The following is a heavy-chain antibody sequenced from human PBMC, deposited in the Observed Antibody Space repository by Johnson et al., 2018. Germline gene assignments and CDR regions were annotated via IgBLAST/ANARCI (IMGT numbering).Heavy chain of an antibody. CDR3: ARRIHLGSYYFDY. D-gene: IGHD5-18*01. J-gene: IGHJ4*02. CDR1: GGSISSYY. V-gene: IGHV4-59*12. Sequence: QVQLQESGPGLVKPSETLSLTCTVSGGSISSYYWSWIRQTPGKGLEWIGYNYYSGNTNYNPSLKSRVTISVDKSKNQFSLKLSSVTAADTAVYFCARRIHLGSYYFDYCGQGALVTISS. CDR2: NYYSGNT.